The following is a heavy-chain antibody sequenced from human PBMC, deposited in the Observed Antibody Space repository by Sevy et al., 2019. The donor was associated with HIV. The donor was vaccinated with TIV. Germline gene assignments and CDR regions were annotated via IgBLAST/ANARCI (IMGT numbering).Heavy chain of an antibody. CDR3: ARISGSGTVGYYYGMDV. V-gene: IGHV4-31*03. CDR1: GGSISSGGYY. D-gene: IGHD3-10*01. J-gene: IGHJ6*02. Sequence: SETLSLTCTVSGGSISSGGYYWSWIRQHPGKGLEWIGYIYYSGSTYYNPSLKSRVTLSVDTSKNQFSLKLSSVTAADTAVYYCARISGSGTVGYYYGMDVWGQGTTVTVSS. CDR2: IYYSGST.